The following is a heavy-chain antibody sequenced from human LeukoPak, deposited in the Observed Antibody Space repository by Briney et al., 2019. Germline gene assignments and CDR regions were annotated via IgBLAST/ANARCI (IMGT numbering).Heavy chain of an antibody. CDR1: GFTFSSYW. D-gene: IGHD5-18*01. V-gene: IGHV3-7*01. Sequence: GGSLRLSCAASGFTFSSYWMSWVRQAPGKGLEWVANIKQDGSEKNYVDSVKGRFSISRDNGKNSLYLQMNSLRAEDTAVYYCVLSAYRFSYDYYMDVWGKGTTVTVSS. J-gene: IGHJ6*03. CDR3: VLSAYRFSYDYYMDV. CDR2: IKQDGSEK.